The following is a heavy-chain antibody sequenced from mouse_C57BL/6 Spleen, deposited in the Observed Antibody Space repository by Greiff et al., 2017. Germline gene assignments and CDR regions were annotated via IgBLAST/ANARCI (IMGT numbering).Heavy chain of an antibody. CDR1: GYTFTDYE. V-gene: IGHV1-15*01. J-gene: IGHJ2*01. D-gene: IGHD1-1*01. Sequence: VKLQESGAELVRPGASVTLSCKASGYTFTDYEMHWVKQTPVHGLEGIGAIDPETGGTAYNQKFKGKAILTADKSSSTAYMELRSLTSEDSAVYYCTSLTTVFDYWGQGTTLTVSS. CDR2: IDPETGGT. CDR3: TSLTTVFDY.